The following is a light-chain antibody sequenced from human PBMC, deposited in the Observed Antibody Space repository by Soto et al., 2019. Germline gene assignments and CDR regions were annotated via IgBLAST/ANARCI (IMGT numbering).Light chain of an antibody. J-gene: IGLJ1*01. Sequence: QSALTQPASVSGSPGQSITISCTGTSSDIGSYNRVSWYQQPPGTAPKLIIYEVNNRPSGVPDRFSGSKSGNTASLTISGLQAEDEADYYCNSFTPSSTYVFGAGTKVTVL. CDR3: NSFTPSSTYV. CDR2: EVN. V-gene: IGLV2-18*02. CDR1: SSDIGSYNR.